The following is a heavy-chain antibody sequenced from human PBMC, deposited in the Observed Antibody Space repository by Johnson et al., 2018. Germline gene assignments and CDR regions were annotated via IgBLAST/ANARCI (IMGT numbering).Heavy chain of an antibody. V-gene: IGHV3-30*18. D-gene: IGHD1-14*01. Sequence: QVQLVESGGGLVEPGGSLRLSCAASGFTFSSFGMNWVRQAPGKGLEWVSAISFDGNAQYYTDSVKGRFTTSRDNSMNTVYLQMNSLSREGTAFYYCAKHLKYNGAWQANHLANFLDPWGQGTLVSVSS. CDR1: GFTFSSFG. J-gene: IGHJ5*02. CDR2: ISFDGNAQ. CDR3: AKHLKYNGAWQANHLANFLDP.